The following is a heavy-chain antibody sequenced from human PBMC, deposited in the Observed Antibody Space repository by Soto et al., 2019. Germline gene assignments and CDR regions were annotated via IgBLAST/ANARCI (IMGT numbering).Heavy chain of an antibody. CDR3: ARVAGVVVSADDAFDI. J-gene: IGHJ3*02. V-gene: IGHV4-4*02. D-gene: IGHD2-21*02. CDR1: GGSVSSSNL. Sequence: QVQLQESGPGLVKLSGTLSLPCAVYGGSVSSSNLWSWVRQSPRKGLEWMGEIYHSGSAHYNPSLKSRATISLDKSKNQFSLRLTSVTAADTAVYYCARVAGVVVSADDAFDIWGPGTRVIVSS. CDR2: IYHSGSA.